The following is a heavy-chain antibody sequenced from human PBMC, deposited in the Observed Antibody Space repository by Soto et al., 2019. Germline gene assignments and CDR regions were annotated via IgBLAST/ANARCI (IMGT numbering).Heavy chain of an antibody. CDR2: ISSSSSYI. CDR1: GFTFSSYS. Sequence: GGSLRLSCAASGFTFSSYSMNWVRQAPGKGLEWVSSISSSSSYIYYADSVKGRFTISRDNAKNSLYLQMNSLRAEDTAVYYCASVAKYGSGFPEDHWGQGTLVTVSS. D-gene: IGHD3-10*01. V-gene: IGHV3-21*01. J-gene: IGHJ4*02. CDR3: ASVAKYGSGFPEDH.